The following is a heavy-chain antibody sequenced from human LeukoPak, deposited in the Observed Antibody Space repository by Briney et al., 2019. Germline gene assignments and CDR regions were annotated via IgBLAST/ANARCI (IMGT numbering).Heavy chain of an antibody. CDR1: GFTFSSYA. CDR2: ISYDGSSK. D-gene: IGHD3-22*01. J-gene: IGHJ4*02. Sequence: GGSLRLSCAASGFTFSSYAMHWVRQAPGKGLEWVAVISYDGSSKYYADSVRGRFTISRDNSKNTLYLQMSSLRAEDTAVYYCAKRIITTLDYWGQGTLVTVSS. V-gene: IGHV3-30*04. CDR3: AKRIITTLDY.